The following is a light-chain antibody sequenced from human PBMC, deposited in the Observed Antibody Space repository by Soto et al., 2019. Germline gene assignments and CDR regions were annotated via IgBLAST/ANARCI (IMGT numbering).Light chain of an antibody. J-gene: IGKJ1*01. CDR3: QHYYSAPQT. CDR1: QGISSY. V-gene: IGKV1-27*01. Sequence: DIPMTQSPSSLSASVGGRVTITCRASQGISSYLAWYQQKPGKVPKLLIYAASTLQSGVPSRFSGGGSGTDFTLTISGLQPEDVAAYYCQHYYSAPQTFGQGTRV. CDR2: AAS.